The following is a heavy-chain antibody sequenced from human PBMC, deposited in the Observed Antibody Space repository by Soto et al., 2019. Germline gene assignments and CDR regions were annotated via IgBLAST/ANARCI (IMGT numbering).Heavy chain of an antibody. Sequence: SETLSLTCTVSGGSISSGGYYWSWIRQHPGKGLEWIGYIYYSGSTYYNPSLKSRVTISVDTSKNQFSLKLSSVTAADTAVYYCARAPWTGYYRHNWFDPWGQGTLVTV. D-gene: IGHD3-9*01. CDR1: GGSISSGGYY. CDR3: ARAPWTGYYRHNWFDP. J-gene: IGHJ5*02. V-gene: IGHV4-31*03. CDR2: IYYSGST.